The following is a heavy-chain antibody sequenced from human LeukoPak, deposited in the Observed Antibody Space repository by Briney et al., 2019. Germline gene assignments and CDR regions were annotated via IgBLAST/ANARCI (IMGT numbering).Heavy chain of an antibody. CDR1: GGSISSSSYY. Sequence: SSETLSLACTVSGGSISSSSYYWGWIRQPAGQGLEWIGRVFTSGNTNYNPSLESRVTISLDTSKDRFSLKLSSVTAADTAFYYCARESATSGSSDWGQGTLVTVSS. J-gene: IGHJ4*02. V-gene: IGHV4-61*02. CDR2: VFTSGNT. D-gene: IGHD3-10*01. CDR3: ARESATSGSSD.